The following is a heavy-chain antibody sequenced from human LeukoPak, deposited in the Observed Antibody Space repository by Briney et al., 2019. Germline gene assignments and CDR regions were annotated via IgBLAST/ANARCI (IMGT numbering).Heavy chain of an antibody. J-gene: IGHJ4*02. CDR2: ISNAGDT. D-gene: IGHD3-10*01. V-gene: IGHV3-13*01. CDR3: TRDSDGAVDY. CDR1: GFTFSNYD. Sequence: GGSLRLSCAASGFTFSNYDMHWVRQATGKGLEWVSTISNAGDTYYPGSVKGRFTISRENAKNSLYLQMNSLRAGDTAVYYCTRDSDGAVDYWGQGTLVTVSS.